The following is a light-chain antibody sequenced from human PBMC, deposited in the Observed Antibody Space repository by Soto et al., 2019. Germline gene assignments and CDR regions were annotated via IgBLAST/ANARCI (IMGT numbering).Light chain of an antibody. CDR2: GAS. CDR3: QQYGSSPLFT. J-gene: IGKJ3*01. V-gene: IGKV3-20*01. Sequence: EIVLTQSPGTLSLSPGERATLSCRASQSVSSSYLAWYQQKPGQAPRLLIYGASGRATGIPDRFSGSGSGTDFTLTISRLEPEDFAVYYCQQYGSSPLFTFGPGTTLDIK. CDR1: QSVSSSY.